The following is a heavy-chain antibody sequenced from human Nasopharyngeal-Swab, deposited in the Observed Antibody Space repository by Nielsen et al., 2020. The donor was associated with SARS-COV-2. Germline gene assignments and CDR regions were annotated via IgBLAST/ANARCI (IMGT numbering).Heavy chain of an antibody. Sequence: GGSLRLSCAASGFTFSSYWMHWVRQAPGKGLVWVSRINSDGSSTSYADSVKGRFAISRDNAKNTLYLQMNSLRAEDTAVYYCARATWLSSMDVWGQGTTVTVSS. D-gene: IGHD3-22*01. CDR3: ARATWLSSMDV. V-gene: IGHV3-74*01. CDR2: INSDGSST. J-gene: IGHJ6*02. CDR1: GFTFSSYW.